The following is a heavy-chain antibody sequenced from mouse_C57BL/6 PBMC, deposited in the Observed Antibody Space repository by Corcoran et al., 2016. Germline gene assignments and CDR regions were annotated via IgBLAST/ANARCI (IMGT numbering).Heavy chain of an antibody. CDR1: GSSLSTSGMG. CDR2: IYWDDDK. J-gene: IGHJ3*01. V-gene: IGHV8-12*01. Sequence: QVTLKESGPGILQSYQTLSLTCAFSGSSLSTSGMGVRGIRQPSGKGLEWLAQIYWDDDKRYNQSLKSRLTISKDTSRNQVFLKITSVDTADTATYYCARLYDGYPSGFSYWGQGTLVPVSA. CDR3: ARLYDGYPSGFSY. D-gene: IGHD2-3*01.